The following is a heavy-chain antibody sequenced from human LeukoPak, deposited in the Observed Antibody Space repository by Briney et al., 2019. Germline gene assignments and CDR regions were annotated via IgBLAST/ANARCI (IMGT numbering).Heavy chain of an antibody. Sequence: GRSLRLSCAASGFTFSSYWMSWVRQAPGKGLEWVANIKQDGSEKYYVDSVKGRFTISRDNAKNSLYLQMNSLRAEDTAVYYCAKDANPYSSSWLDYWGQGTLVTVSS. J-gene: IGHJ4*02. CDR1: GFTFSSYW. CDR3: AKDANPYSSSWLDY. D-gene: IGHD6-13*01. CDR2: IKQDGSEK. V-gene: IGHV3-7*01.